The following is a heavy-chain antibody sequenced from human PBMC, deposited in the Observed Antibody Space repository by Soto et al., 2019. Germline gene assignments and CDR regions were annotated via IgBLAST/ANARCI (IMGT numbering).Heavy chain of an antibody. CDR1: GFTFSDYG. CDR3: ATMERLFDY. V-gene: IGHV3-30*03. J-gene: IGHJ4*02. D-gene: IGHD3-3*01. CDR2: ISYDGSDK. Sequence: QLQLVESGGGVVQPGRSLRLSCAASGFTFSDYGMHWVRQAPGTGLEWVAVISYDGSDKCYADSVKGRFTISRDNSKNRLYLQMNSLRAEDTAVYYCATMERLFDYWGQGTLVTVSS.